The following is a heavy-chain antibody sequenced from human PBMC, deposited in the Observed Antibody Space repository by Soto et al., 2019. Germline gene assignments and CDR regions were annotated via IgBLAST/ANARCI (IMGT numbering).Heavy chain of an antibody. V-gene: IGHV1-2*04. D-gene: IGHD5-12*01. CDR3: ASGVATLNVVLDF. CDR1: GYTFTGYY. J-gene: IGHJ3*01. CDR2: INPNSGGT. Sequence: ASVKVSCKASGYTFTGYYMHWVRQAPGQGLEWMGWINPNSGGTNYAQKFQGWVTMTRDTSISTAYMELSRLRSDDTAVYYCASGVATLNVVLDFWGKGTMVPVSS.